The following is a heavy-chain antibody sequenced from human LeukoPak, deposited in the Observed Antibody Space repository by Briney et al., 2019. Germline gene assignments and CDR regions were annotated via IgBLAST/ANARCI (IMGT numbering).Heavy chain of an antibody. CDR1: GGSISSYY. Sequence: NPSETLSLTCTVSGGSISSYYWSWIRQPPGKGLEWIGYICYSGSTNYNPSLKSRVTISVDTSKNQFSLKLSSVTAADTAVYCCARSEDIVVVPAVYYGMDVWGQGTTVTVSS. D-gene: IGHD2-2*01. V-gene: IGHV4-59*01. CDR2: ICYSGST. J-gene: IGHJ6*02. CDR3: ARSEDIVVVPAVYYGMDV.